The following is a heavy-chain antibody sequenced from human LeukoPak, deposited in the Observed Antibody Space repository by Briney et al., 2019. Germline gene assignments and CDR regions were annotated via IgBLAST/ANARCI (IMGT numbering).Heavy chain of an antibody. V-gene: IGHV4-39*01. Sequence: PSETLSLTCIVSGGSISSSSYYWGWIRQPPGKGLEWIGSIYYSGSACYNPSLKSRVTIPVDTSKNQFSLKLSSVTAADTAVYYCARQFRWFGELWDNWFDPWGQGTLVTVSS. CDR3: ARQFRWFGELWDNWFDP. D-gene: IGHD3-10*01. CDR1: GGSISSSSYY. CDR2: IYYSGSA. J-gene: IGHJ5*02.